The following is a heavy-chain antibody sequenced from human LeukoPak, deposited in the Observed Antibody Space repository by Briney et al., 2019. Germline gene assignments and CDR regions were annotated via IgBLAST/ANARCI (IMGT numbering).Heavy chain of an antibody. CDR2: INPNSGGT. V-gene: IGHV1-2*02. CDR1: GYTFTGYY. CDR3: ARVWVDVGNVGSFDY. J-gene: IGHJ4*02. D-gene: IGHD7-27*01. Sequence: ASVKVSCKAPGYTFTGYYMHWVRQAPGQGLEWMGWINPNSGGTNYAQKFQGRVTMTRDTSISTAYMELSRLRSDDTAVYYCARVWVDVGNVGSFDYWGQGTLVTVSS.